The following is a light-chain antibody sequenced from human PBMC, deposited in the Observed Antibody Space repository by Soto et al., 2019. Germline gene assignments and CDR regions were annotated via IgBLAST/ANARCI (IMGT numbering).Light chain of an antibody. CDR1: SSTVGGYDY. V-gene: IGLV2-14*01. Sequence: QSALTQPASVSGSAGQSITISCTGTSSTVGGYDYVSWYQQHPGTAPKVMIYEVRYRPSGVSNRFSGSKSGNTASLTISGLQAEDEADYYCSSYTSSGTYVFGTGTKLTVL. J-gene: IGLJ1*01. CDR2: EVR. CDR3: SSYTSSGTYV.